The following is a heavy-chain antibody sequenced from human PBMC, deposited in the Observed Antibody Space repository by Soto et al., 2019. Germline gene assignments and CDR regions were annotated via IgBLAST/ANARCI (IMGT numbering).Heavy chain of an antibody. J-gene: IGHJ4*02. CDR1: GFSFTTYA. CDR2: ISDDGSIK. V-gene: IGHV3-30-3*01. D-gene: IGHD5-18*01. Sequence: LRLSCAASGFSFTTYAMHWVRQAPGKGLEWVAVISDDGSIKYYADSVKGRFTISRDNSKNTFYLQMNSLRGDDTALYYCARAIETAMDPCDYWGQGAMVTVSS. CDR3: ARAIETAMDPCDY.